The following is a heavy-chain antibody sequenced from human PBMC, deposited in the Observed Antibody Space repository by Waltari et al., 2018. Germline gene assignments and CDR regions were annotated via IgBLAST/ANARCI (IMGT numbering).Heavy chain of an antibody. CDR2: INHSGST. V-gene: IGHV4-34*01. CDR1: GGSFSGYY. Sequence: QVQLQQWGAGLLKPSETLSLTCAVYGGSFSGYYWSWIRQPPGKGLEWIGEINHSGSTNYNPSLKSRVTISVDTSKNQFSLKLSSVTAADTAVYYCARERGYYDSSGPRGYFDYWGQGTLVTVSS. J-gene: IGHJ4*02. CDR3: ARERGYYDSSGPRGYFDY. D-gene: IGHD3-22*01.